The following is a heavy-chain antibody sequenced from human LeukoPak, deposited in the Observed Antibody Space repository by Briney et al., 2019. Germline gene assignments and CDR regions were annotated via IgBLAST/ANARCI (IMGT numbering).Heavy chain of an antibody. D-gene: IGHD4-17*01. CDR3: ARGDYGDYVRSLYFDY. J-gene: IGHJ4*02. CDR2: INYSGST. V-gene: IGHV4-59*01. Sequence: PSETLSLTCTVSGGSMRGYYWSWIRQPPGKGLEWIGYINYSGSTKYNPPPKSRVTMSVDTSKTQFSLELSSVTAADTAVYYCARGDYGDYVRSLYFDYWGQGTLVTVSS. CDR1: GGSMRGYY.